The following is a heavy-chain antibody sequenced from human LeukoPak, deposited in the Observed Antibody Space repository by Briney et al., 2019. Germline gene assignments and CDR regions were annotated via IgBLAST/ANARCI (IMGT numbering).Heavy chain of an antibody. D-gene: IGHD5-12*01. CDR2: IYYSGST. J-gene: IGHJ6*02. V-gene: IGHV4-59*08. CDR3: ARRSGSPYYYYGMDV. Sequence: ASETLSLTCTVSGGSISSYYWSWIRQPPGKGLEWIGYIYYSGSTNYNPSLKSRVTISVDTSKNQFSLKLSSVTAADTAVYYCARRSGSPYYYYGMDVWGQGTTVTVSS. CDR1: GGSISSYY.